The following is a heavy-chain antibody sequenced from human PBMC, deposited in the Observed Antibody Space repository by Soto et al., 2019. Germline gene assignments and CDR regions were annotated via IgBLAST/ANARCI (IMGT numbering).Heavy chain of an antibody. J-gene: IGHJ4*02. CDR1: GFTFSTYA. CDR3: AKGGYNYGFLFDC. D-gene: IGHD5-18*01. Sequence: GSLRLCCAASGFTFSTYAMSWVRQAPGKGLEWVSTIDNSGGITYYADSVKGRFTISRDNSKNTLYLQMNSLRAEDTAVYYCAKGGYNYGFLFDCWGQGTLVTVSS. CDR2: IDNSGGIT. V-gene: IGHV3-23*05.